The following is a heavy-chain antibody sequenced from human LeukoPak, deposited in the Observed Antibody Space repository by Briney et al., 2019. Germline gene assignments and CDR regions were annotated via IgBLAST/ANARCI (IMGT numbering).Heavy chain of an antibody. J-gene: IGHJ6*03. CDR3: AKGNADMGV. CDR1: GFTFSSYS. V-gene: IGHV3-48*04. Sequence: PGGSLRLSCAASGFTFSSYSWNWVRQPPGKGLEWVSYISSSSSTIYYADSVKGRFTISRDNAKNSLYLQMNSLRAEDTAVYYCAKGNADMGVWGKGTTVTVSS. CDR2: ISSSSSTI.